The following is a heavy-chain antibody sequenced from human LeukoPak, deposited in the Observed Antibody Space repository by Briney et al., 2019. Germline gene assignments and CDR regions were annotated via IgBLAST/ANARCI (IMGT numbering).Heavy chain of an antibody. V-gene: IGHV4-59*08. CDR2: IYYSGST. Sequence: PSETLSLTCTVSGGSMSPYHWGWIRQPPGKGLEWTGYIYYSGSTNYNPSLKSRVAISVDTSKNQFSLKLSSVTAADTAIYYCARAVSGRFDYWGQGTLVTVSS. D-gene: IGHD6-19*01. J-gene: IGHJ4*02. CDR3: ARAVSGRFDY. CDR1: GGSMSPYH.